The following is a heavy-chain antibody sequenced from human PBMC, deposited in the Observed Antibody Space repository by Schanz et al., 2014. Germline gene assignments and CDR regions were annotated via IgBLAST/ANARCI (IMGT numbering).Heavy chain of an antibody. V-gene: IGHV4-59*08. J-gene: IGHJ5*02. CDR3: ARQNLGYCSSTDCKNWFDP. CDR2: IYYSGST. CDR1: GDSISSYS. D-gene: IGHD2-2*01. Sequence: QVQLQESGPGLVKPSETLSLTCTVSGDSISSYSWSWIRRPAGKGLEWIGHIYYSGSTNYNPSLKSRVPIPVDTSKTQFPRKRSSGTAADTAVYYCARQNLGYCSSTDCKNWFDPWGQGTLVTVSS.